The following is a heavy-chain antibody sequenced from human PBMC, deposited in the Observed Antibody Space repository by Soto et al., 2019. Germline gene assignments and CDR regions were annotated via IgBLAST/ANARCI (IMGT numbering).Heavy chain of an antibody. CDR1: GYTFTSYG. V-gene: IGHV1-18*01. J-gene: IGHJ4*02. CDR3: ARSGCSGGSCYSYYFDY. CDR2: ISAYNGNT. D-gene: IGHD2-15*01. Sequence: QVQLVQSGAEVKKPGASVKVSCKASGYTFTSYGISWVRQAPGQGLEWMGWISAYNGNTNYAQKLQGRVTMTTDTSTSTADMELRSLRSDDTAVYYCARSGCSGGSCYSYYFDYWCQGTLVTVSS.